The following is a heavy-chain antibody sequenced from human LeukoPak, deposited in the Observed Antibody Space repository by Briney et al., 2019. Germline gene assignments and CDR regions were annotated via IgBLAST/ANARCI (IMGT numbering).Heavy chain of an antibody. J-gene: IGHJ4*02. D-gene: IGHD6-19*01. CDR3: AKAWDSSGWYYFDY. V-gene: IGHV3-30*18. CDR1: GFTFSSYG. Sequence: GGSLRLSCAASGFTFSSYGMHWVRQAPGKGLEWVAVISYDGSNKYYADSVKGRFTISRDNSKNTLYLQMNSLRAEDTAVYYCAKAWDSSGWYYFDYWGQGTLVTVSS. CDR2: ISYDGSNK.